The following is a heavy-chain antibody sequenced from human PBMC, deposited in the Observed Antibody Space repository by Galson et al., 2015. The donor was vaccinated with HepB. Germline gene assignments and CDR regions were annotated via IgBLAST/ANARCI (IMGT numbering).Heavy chain of an antibody. CDR2: ISGPGDST. D-gene: IGHD6-6*01. CDR1: GFTFGSRA. V-gene: IGHV3-23*01. Sequence: SLRLSYAGSGFTFGSRAMRWVRQAPGKGPEWVSAISGPGDSTFYGDSVKGRFTISRDNSRDTLYLHMTSLGVEDTATYYCARGHLSSSSFFDIWGQGTLVSVSS. J-gene: IGHJ4*02. CDR3: ARGHLSSSSFFDI.